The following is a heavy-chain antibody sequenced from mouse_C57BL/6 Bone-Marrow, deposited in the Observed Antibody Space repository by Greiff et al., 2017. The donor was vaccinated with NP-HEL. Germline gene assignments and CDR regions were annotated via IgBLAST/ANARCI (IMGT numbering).Heavy chain of an antibody. CDR3: TASWDAMDY. Sequence: EVQLQESGAELVRPGASVKLSCTASGFNFTDDYMHWVKQRPEQGLEWIGWIDPENGDTEYASKFQGKATITADTSSNTAYLQLSSLTSEDTAVYYCTASWDAMDYWGQGTSVTVSS. V-gene: IGHV14-4*01. CDR2: IDPENGDT. CDR1: GFNFTDDY. J-gene: IGHJ4*01. D-gene: IGHD4-1*01.